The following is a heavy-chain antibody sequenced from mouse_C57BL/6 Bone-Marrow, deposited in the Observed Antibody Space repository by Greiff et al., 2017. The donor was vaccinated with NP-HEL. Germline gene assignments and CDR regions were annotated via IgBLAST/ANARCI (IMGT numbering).Heavy chain of an antibody. Sequence: QVQLQQPGAELVKPGASVKLSCKASGYTFTSYWMHWVKQRPGQGLEWIGMIHPNSGSTNYNEKFKSKATLPVDKSSSTAYMQLSSLTSEDSAVYYSARGLLWLRRRDYYGMDYWGQGTSVTVSS. J-gene: IGHJ4*01. CDR2: IHPNSGST. D-gene: IGHD2-2*01. CDR3: ARGLLWLRRRDYYGMDY. CDR1: GYTFTSYW. V-gene: IGHV1-64*01.